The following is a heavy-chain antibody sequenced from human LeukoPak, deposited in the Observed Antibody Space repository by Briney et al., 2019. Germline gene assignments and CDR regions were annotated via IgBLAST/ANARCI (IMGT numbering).Heavy chain of an antibody. CDR1: GFTFSSYG. CDR3: ARERNVAVVTAFDV. J-gene: IGHJ3*01. CDR2: ISYDGTNK. D-gene: IGHD2-2*01. Sequence: PGGSLRLSCVASGFTFSSYGMHWVRQGPGKGPQWVARISYDGTNKYYEDSVKGRFTISRDNAKNSLYLQMNTLRPEDTAVYYCARERNVAVVTAFDVWGQGTKVTVSS. V-gene: IGHV3-30*03.